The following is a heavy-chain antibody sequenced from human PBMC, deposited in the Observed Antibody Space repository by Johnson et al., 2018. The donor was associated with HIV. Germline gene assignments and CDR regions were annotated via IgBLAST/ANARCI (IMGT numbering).Heavy chain of an antibody. CDR2: ISYDGSNK. CDR3: AREKIRALDI. J-gene: IGHJ3*02. Sequence: QVQLVESGGGVVQPGGSLRLSCAASGFTFSSYGMHWVRQAPGKGLEWVAVISYDGSNKYYADSVKGRFTISRDNSKNTPYLQMNSLRAEDTAVYYCAREKIRALDIWGQGTMVTVSS. V-gene: IGHV3-30*19. CDR1: GFTFSSYG.